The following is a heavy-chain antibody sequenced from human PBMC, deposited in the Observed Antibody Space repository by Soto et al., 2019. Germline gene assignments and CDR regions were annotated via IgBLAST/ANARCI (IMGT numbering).Heavy chain of an antibody. V-gene: IGHV1-18*01. J-gene: IGHJ6*02. D-gene: IGHD3-3*01. CDR3: ARELYDFWSGYYSHYGMDV. CDR2: ISAYNGNT. CDR1: GYTFTSYG. Sequence: GASVKVSCKASGYTFTSYGISWVRQAPGQGLEWMGWISAYNGNTNYAQKLQGRVTMTTDTSTSTAYMELRSLRSDDTAVYYCARELYDFWSGYYSHYGMDVWDQGTTVTVSS.